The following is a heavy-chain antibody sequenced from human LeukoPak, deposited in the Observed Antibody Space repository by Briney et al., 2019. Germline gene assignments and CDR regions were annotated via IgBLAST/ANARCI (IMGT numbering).Heavy chain of an antibody. V-gene: IGHV3-7*01. CDR3: ARDRRRGVAGYGLDV. D-gene: IGHD2-15*01. Sequence: GGPLRLSCVASGFTFSDYWMSWVRQAPGKGLECVASIRYDGNEKYYMESVKGRFTTSRDHAKNSLYLQIDNLRAEDTARYFCARDRRRGVAGYGLDVWGQGTTVTVSS. CDR1: GFTFSDYW. CDR2: IRYDGNEK. J-gene: IGHJ6*02.